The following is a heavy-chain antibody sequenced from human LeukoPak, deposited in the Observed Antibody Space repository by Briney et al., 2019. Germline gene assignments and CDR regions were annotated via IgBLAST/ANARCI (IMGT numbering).Heavy chain of an antibody. CDR3: ARAKYSA. V-gene: IGHV3-66*01. CDR2: IYSGGST. Sequence: GGSLRLSCAASGFTFSTYDMSWVRQAPGKGLEWVSVIYSGGSTYYADSVKGRFTISRDNSENTLYLQMNSLRAEDTAVYYCARAKYSAWGQGTLVTVSS. CDR1: GFTFSTYD. D-gene: IGHD5-18*01. J-gene: IGHJ5*02.